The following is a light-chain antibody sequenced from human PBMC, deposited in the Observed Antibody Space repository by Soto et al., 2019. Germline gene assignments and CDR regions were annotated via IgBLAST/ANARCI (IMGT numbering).Light chain of an antibody. CDR2: GAS. CDR3: QQPNSFPRT. V-gene: IGKV1-12*01. CDR1: QDISNW. J-gene: IGKJ4*01. Sequence: DIQMTQSPSYVSASVGDRVTITCRVSQDISNWLAWYQQKPGKAPKVLIYGASNLQSGVPSRFSGSGSGTDFTLTISSLQPEDFATYYCQQPNSFPRTFGGGTTVEIK.